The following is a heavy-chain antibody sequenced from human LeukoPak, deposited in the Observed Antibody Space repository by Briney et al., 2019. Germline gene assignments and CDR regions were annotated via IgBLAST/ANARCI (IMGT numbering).Heavy chain of an antibody. V-gene: IGHV3-23*01. CDR1: GFTLSSYG. J-gene: IGHJ5*02. Sequence: PGGSLRLSCAASGFTLSSYGMSWVRQAPGKGLEWVSAISGSGGSTYYADSVKGRFTISRDNSKNTLYLQMNSLRAEDTAVYYCAKAPDTLVVIQAWGQGTLVTVSS. CDR2: ISGSGGST. D-gene: IGHD3-22*01. CDR3: AKAPDTLVVIQA.